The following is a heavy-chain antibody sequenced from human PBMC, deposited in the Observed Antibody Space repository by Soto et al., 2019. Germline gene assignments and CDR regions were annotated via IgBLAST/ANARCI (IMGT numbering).Heavy chain of an antibody. V-gene: IGHV4-30-4*01. CDR2: IYYSGST. Sequence: SETLSLTCTVSGGSISSGDYYWSWIRQPPGKGLEWIGYIYYSGSTYYNPSLKSRVTISVDTSKNQFSLKLSSVTAADTAVYYCARFIGVGTLDYWGQGTLVTVSS. CDR1: GGSISSGDYY. CDR3: ARFIGVGTLDY. J-gene: IGHJ4*02. D-gene: IGHD3-3*01.